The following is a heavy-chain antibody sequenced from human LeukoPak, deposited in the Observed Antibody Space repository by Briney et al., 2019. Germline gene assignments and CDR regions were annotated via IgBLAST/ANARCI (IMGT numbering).Heavy chain of an antibody. V-gene: IGHV1-69*04. Sequence: ASVKVSCKASGGTFSSYAISWVRQAPGQGLEWMGRIIPILGIANYAQKFQGRVTITADKSTSTAYMELSSLRSEDTAVYYCARARDTAMGFDYWGQGTLVTVSS. CDR3: ARARDTAMGFDY. CDR2: IIPILGIA. CDR1: GGTFSSYA. J-gene: IGHJ4*02. D-gene: IGHD5-18*01.